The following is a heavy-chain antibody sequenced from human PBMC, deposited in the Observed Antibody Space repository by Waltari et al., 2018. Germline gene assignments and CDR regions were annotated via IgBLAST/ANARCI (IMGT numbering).Heavy chain of an antibody. CDR3: ARQSLIVVVTSGGMDV. D-gene: IGHD2-21*02. CDR2: ISYDGSNK. V-gene: IGHV3-30*01. J-gene: IGHJ6*02. CDR1: GFTFSSYA. Sequence: QVQLVESGGGVVQPGRSLRLSCAASGFTFSSYAMHWVRQAPGKGLEWVAVISYDGSNKYYADSVKGRFTISRDNSKNTLYLQMNSLRAEDTAVYYCARQSLIVVVTSGGMDVWGQGTTVTVSS.